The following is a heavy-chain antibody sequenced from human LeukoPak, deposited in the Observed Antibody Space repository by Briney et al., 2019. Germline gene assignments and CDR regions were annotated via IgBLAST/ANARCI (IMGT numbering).Heavy chain of an antibody. CDR3: ARAGGLQGGCYYYYGMDV. V-gene: IGHV1-69*06. D-gene: IGHD2-21*01. CDR2: IIPIFGTA. CDR1: GGTFSSYA. Sequence: GASVEVSCKASGGTFSSYAISWVQQAPGQGLEWMGGIIPIFGTANYAQKFQGRVTITADKSTSTAYMELSSLRSEDTAVYYCARAGGLQGGCYYYYGMDVWGKGTTVTVSP. J-gene: IGHJ6*04.